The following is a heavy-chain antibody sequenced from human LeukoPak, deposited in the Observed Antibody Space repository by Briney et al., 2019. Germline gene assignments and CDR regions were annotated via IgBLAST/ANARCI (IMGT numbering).Heavy chain of an antibody. CDR3: AKTPYSSDWYGYWFDP. CDR1: GFTFGNFA. V-gene: IGHV3-23*01. CDR2: ISGSGGAT. Sequence: SGGSLRLSCAASGFTFGNFAMSWVRQAPGKGLEWVSSISGSGGATYYVDSVKGRFTISRDNSKNTLYLQMNGLRAEDTAVYYCAKTPYSSDWYGYWFDPWGQGTLVTVSS. J-gene: IGHJ5*02. D-gene: IGHD6-13*01.